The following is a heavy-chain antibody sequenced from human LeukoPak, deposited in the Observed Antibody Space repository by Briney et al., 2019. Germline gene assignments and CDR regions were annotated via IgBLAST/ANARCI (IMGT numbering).Heavy chain of an antibody. Sequence: ASVKVSCKASGYTFTSYYIHWVRQAPGQGLEWMGLINPSGGSTNYAQKFQGRVTMTRDMSTSTVYMELSSLRSEDTAVYYCARDLYTSIVGATGSFDIWGQGTMVTVSS. J-gene: IGHJ3*02. CDR2: INPSGGST. CDR1: GYTFTSYY. CDR3: ARDLYTSIVGATGSFDI. V-gene: IGHV1-46*01. D-gene: IGHD1-26*01.